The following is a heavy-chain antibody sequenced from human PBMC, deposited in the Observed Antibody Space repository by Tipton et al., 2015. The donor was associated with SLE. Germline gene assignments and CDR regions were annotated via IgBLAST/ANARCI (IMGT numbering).Heavy chain of an antibody. CDR2: IYTSGST. J-gene: IGHJ4*02. CDR3: VRGYVDN. Sequence: TLSLTCTVSGVSISDSYWTWVRQPAGKRLEWIGRIYTSGSTEYSPSLRSRVSMSLDSSKNQFYLKLISVTAADTAVYYCVRGYVDNWGQGTLVTVSS. D-gene: IGHD2-2*01. CDR1: GVSISDSY. V-gene: IGHV4-4*07.